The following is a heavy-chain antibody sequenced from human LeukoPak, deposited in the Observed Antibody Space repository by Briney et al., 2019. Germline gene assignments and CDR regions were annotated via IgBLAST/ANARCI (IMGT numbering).Heavy chain of an antibody. J-gene: IGHJ4*02. CDR3: AKSIVMVFPGVQFN. Sequence: GGSLRLSCAASGFTFSNYAMHWVRQAPGKGLEWVSGISSSGSSTEYADAVKGRFTISRDNSKKTLYLQMNSLRAEDTAIYHCAKSIVMVFPGVQFNCGQETLFTVSA. CDR1: GFTFSNYA. D-gene: IGHD3-22*01. CDR2: ISSSGSST. V-gene: IGHV3-23*01.